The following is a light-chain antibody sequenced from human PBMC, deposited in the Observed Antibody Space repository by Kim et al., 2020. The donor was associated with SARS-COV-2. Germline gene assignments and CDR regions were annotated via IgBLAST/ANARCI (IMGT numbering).Light chain of an antibody. CDR2: GAS. CDR1: QSVSSN. Sequence: EIVMTQSPATLSVSPGERATLSCRASQSVSSNLAWYQQKPGQAPRLLIYGASTRATGIPARFSGSGSGTEFTLPISSLQSEDFAVYYCQQYNNWLTFGGGTKVDIK. J-gene: IGKJ4*01. V-gene: IGKV3-15*01. CDR3: QQYNNWLT.